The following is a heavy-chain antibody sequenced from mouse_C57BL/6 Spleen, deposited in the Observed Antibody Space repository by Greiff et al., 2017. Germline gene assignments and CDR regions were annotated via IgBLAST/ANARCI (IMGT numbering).Heavy chain of an antibody. D-gene: IGHD2-14*01. Sequence: QVQLQQPGAELVRPGTSVKLSCKASGYTFTSYWMHWVKQRPGQGLEWIGVIDPSDSYTNYNQKFKGKATLTVDTSSSTAYMQLSSLTSEDSAVXDCARRRGTSGAMDYWGQGTSVTVSS. CDR1: GYTFTSYW. J-gene: IGHJ4*01. CDR2: IDPSDSYT. CDR3: ARRRGTSGAMDY. V-gene: IGHV1-59*01.